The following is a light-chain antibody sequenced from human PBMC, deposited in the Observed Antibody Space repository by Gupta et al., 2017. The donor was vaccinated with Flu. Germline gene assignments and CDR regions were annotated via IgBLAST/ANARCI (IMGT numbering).Light chain of an antibody. J-gene: IGKJ4*01. CDR2: AAY. Sequence: DIQMTQSPSSLSASVGDRVTITCRASQTISTSLNWYQHEPGKAPKLLIHAAYSLQSGVPSRFNGSGSGTDFTLTISRLQPEDLATYYCQQSDSSPLTFGGGTKVEIK. CDR3: QQSDSSPLT. CDR1: QTISTS. V-gene: IGKV1-39*01.